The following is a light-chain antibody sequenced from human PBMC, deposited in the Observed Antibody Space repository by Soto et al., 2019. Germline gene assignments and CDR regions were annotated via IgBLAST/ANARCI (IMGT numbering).Light chain of an antibody. V-gene: IGKV3D-20*01. CDR1: QSVSSTY. CDR3: QQFGTSLT. CDR2: DVS. J-gene: IGKJ4*01. Sequence: EIVLTQSPATLSLSPGERATLSCGASQSVSSTYLAWYQQRPGLAPRLLIYDVSNRFTGVPDRFIGSGSGTDFSLTISRLEPEDLAVYYCQQFGTSLTVGGGTKLVIK.